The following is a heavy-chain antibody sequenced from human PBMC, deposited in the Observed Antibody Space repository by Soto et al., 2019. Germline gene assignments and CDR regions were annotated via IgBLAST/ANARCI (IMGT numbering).Heavy chain of an antibody. V-gene: IGHV3-73*01. Sequence: EEQLVESGGGLVQPGGSLKLSCGGSGFTCSAYAVHWVRQASGKGLEWIGRIRGKANNYATASGASVKDSFIVSRDDSKNTAYLQMNSLETEDTAVYYYTILSEGAYYHYGMKARGQGTTVTVSS. CDR2: IRGKANNYAT. J-gene: IGHJ6*02. CDR1: GFTCSAYA. CDR3: TILSEGAYYHYGMKA. D-gene: IGHD1-26*01.